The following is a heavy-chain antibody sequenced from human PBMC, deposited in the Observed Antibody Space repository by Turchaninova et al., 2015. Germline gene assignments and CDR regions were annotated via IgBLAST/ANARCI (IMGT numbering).Heavy chain of an antibody. D-gene: IGHD3-3*01. CDR1: GVAVSGSP. CDR2: ISGTGAST. CDR3: AKVPHYDFWSGSDWFDP. V-gene: IGHV3-23*01. Sequence: EVXLLAXGXGXXXPGGXXRVSCEAPGVAVSGSPMTCVRKPPGKGLEWFSAISGTGASTYYADSLKGRFTISRDNSMNTLYLQMNTLRAEDTAVYYCAKVPHYDFWSGSDWFDPWGQGILVTVSS. J-gene: IGHJ5*02.